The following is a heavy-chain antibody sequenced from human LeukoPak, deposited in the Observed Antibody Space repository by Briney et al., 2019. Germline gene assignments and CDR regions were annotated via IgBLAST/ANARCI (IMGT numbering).Heavy chain of an antibody. CDR3: ARSILPDY. J-gene: IGHJ4*02. CDR2: INHSGST. V-gene: IGHV4-34*01. Sequence: SETLSLTCAVYGGSFGGYYWSWIRQPPGKGLEWIGEINHSGSTNYNPSLKSRVTISVDTSKNQFSLKLSSVTAADTAVYYCARSILPDYWGQGTLVTVSS. CDR1: GGSFGGYY.